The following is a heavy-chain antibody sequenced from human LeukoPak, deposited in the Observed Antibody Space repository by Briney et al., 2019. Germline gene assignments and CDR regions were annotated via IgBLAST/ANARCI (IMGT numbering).Heavy chain of an antibody. CDR1: GGTFSSYA. CDR3: APDHYDSSGSSGY. CDR2: IIPIFGTA. Sequence: SVKVSCKASGGTFSSYAISWVRQAPGQGLEWMGEIIPIFGTANYAQKFQGRVTITADESTSTAYMELSSLRSEDTAVYYCAPDHYDSSGSSGYWGQGTLVTVSS. J-gene: IGHJ4*02. V-gene: IGHV1-69*13. D-gene: IGHD3-22*01.